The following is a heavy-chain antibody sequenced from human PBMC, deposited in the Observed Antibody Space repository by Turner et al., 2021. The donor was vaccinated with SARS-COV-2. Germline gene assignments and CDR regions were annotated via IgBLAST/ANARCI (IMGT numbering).Heavy chain of an antibody. D-gene: IGHD3-10*01. V-gene: IGHV3-23*01. CDR1: GFTFRSHG. CDR3: AKDRSWIGFDV. J-gene: IGHJ6*02. CDR2: IVANTDKT. Sequence: EVQLLESGGGLVQPGGSLRLSCSASGFTFRSHGMNWVRQAPGRGLEWVSGIVANTDKTYYGDSVRGRFTISRDNSKDTLYLQMNSLRVEVTAIYYCAKDRSWIGFDVWGQGTTVTVSS.